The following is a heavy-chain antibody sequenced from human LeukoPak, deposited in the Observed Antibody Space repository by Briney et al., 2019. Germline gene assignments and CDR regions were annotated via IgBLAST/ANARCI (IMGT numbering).Heavy chain of an antibody. CDR1: GFTFSSYA. J-gene: IGHJ5*02. D-gene: IGHD3-16*01. CDR3: AKRYADPSVTFGGNWFDP. Sequence: PGGSLRLSCVASGFTFSSYAMSWVRQAPGKGLEWVSAISGSGGSTYYADSVKGRFTVSRDNSKNTLYLQMNSLRAEDTAVYYCAKRYADPSVTFGGNWFDPWGQGTLVTVSS. CDR2: ISGSGGST. V-gene: IGHV3-23*01.